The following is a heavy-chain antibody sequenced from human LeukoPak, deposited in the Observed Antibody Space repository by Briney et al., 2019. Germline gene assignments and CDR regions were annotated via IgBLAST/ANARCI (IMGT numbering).Heavy chain of an antibody. CDR2: INSDGSST. CDR1: GFTFSRYW. V-gene: IGHV3-74*01. Sequence: PGGSLRLSCVASGFTFSRYWMHWVRQAPGKGLVWVSRINSDGSSTSYADSVKGRFTISRDNAKNTLYLQMNSLRAEDTAVYYCARDQLGYCSGGSCYLSYYMDVWGKGTTVTISS. D-gene: IGHD2-15*01. J-gene: IGHJ6*03. CDR3: ARDQLGYCSGGSCYLSYYMDV.